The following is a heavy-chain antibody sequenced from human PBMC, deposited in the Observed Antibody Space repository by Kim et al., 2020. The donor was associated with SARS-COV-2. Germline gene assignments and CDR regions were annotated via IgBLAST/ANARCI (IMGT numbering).Heavy chain of an antibody. J-gene: IGHJ4*02. CDR3: AKDPTEPSNYDILTGD. Sequence: SVKGRFTISGDNSKNTLYLQMNSLRAEDTAVYYCAKDPTEPSNYDILTGDWGQGTLVTVSS. D-gene: IGHD3-9*01. V-gene: IGHV3-30*02.